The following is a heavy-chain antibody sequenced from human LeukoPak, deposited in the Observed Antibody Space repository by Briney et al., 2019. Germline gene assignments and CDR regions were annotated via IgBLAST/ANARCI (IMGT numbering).Heavy chain of an antibody. D-gene: IGHD2-2*01. V-gene: IGHV3-21*01. CDR3: ARVPTTIGYCSSTSCREPAFDI. CDR2: ISSSSSYI. CDR1: GFTFSSYS. J-gene: IGHJ3*02. Sequence: GGSLRLSCAASGFTFSSYSMNWVRQAPGKGLEWVSSISSSSSYIYYAYSVKGRFIIARDNAKNSMYLQMHSLRAEDTAVYYCARVPTTIGYCSSTSCREPAFDIWGQGTMVTVSS.